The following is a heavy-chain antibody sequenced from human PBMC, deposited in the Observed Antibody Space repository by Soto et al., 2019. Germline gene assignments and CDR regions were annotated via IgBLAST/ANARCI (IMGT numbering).Heavy chain of an antibody. CDR1: GFTFSNYG. J-gene: IGHJ3*02. CDR3: ARGRGTYYFDSSGLGDAFDI. V-gene: IGHV3-33*01. Sequence: QVQLVESGGGVVQPGRSLRLSCAASGFTFSNYGMYWVRQAPGKGLEWVAVIWYDGTTKYYADSVKGRFTISRDNSKNTLYLQMNSLRAEDTAVYYCARGRGTYYFDSSGLGDAFDIWGQGTMVTVSS. CDR2: IWYDGTTK. D-gene: IGHD3-22*01.